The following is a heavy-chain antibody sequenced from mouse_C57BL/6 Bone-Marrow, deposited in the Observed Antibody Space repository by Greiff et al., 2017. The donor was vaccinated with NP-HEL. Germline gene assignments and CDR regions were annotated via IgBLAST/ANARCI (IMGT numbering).Heavy chain of an antibody. CDR2: ISDGGSYT. CDR3: ARGYYSNDRYAMDY. J-gene: IGHJ4*01. D-gene: IGHD2-5*01. V-gene: IGHV5-4*03. Sequence: EVMLVESGGGLVKPGGSLKLSCAASGFTFSSYAMSWVRQTPEKRLEWVATISDGGSYTYYPDNVKGRFTISRDNAKNKLYLQMSHLSSEDTAMYYCARGYYSNDRYAMDYWGQGTSVTVSS. CDR1: GFTFSSYA.